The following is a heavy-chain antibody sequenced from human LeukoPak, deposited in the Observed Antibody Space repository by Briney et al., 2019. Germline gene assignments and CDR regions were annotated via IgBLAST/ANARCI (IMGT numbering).Heavy chain of an antibody. J-gene: IGHJ4*02. V-gene: IGHV1-2*06. CDR2: INPASGVT. D-gene: IGHD3-16*01. Sequence: GASVKVPCKASGYTFSDYNLYWVRQAPGQGLEWMGRINPASGVTNSAQRFQGRVTMTRDTSLSTAYMELSRLTSDDTAVYYCARFDLVYRRNLVFGDYWGQGTLVTVSS. CDR1: GYTFSDYN. CDR3: ARFDLVYRRNLVFGDY.